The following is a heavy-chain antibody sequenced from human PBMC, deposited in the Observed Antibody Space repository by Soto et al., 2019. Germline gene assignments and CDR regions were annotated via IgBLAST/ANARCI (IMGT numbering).Heavy chain of an antibody. D-gene: IGHD6-6*01. CDR3: AKDWQQLVYNWFDP. J-gene: IGHJ5*02. CDR2: ISGSGGST. Sequence: EVQLLESGGGLVQPEGSLRLSCAASGFTFSSYAMSWVRQAPGKGLEWVSAISGSGGSTYYADSVKGRFTISRDNTKNTLYLQMNSLRAEDTAVYYCAKDWQQLVYNWFDPWGQGTLVTVSS. V-gene: IGHV3-23*01. CDR1: GFTFSSYA.